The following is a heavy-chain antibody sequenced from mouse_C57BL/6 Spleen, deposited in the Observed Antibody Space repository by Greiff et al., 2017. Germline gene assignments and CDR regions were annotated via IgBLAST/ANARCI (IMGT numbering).Heavy chain of an antibody. J-gene: IGHJ3*01. CDR3: ARSDDYDGRFAY. CDR1: GYTFTSYW. D-gene: IGHD2-4*01. CDR2: IYPGSGST. Sequence: QVQLKESGAELVKPGASVKMSCKASGYTFTSYWITWVKQRPGQGLEWIGDIYPGSGSTNYNEKFKSKATLTVDTSSSTAYMQLSSLTSEDSAVYYCARSDDYDGRFAYWGQGTLVTVSA. V-gene: IGHV1-55*01.